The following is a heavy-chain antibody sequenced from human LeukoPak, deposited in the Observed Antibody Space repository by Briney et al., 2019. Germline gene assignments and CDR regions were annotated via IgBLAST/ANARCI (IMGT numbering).Heavy chain of an antibody. V-gene: IGHV3-30*01. D-gene: IGHD3-16*01. CDR1: GFTFSDDQ. CDR3: ARGSHGSGGSYFVH. CDR2: ISYDGDTT. J-gene: IGHJ4*02. Sequence: GGSLRLSCAASGFTFSDDQMHWIRQAPGKGLQWVALISYDGDTTAYADSVKGRFTISRDNSKKTVSLQLNNLRLEDTAVYYCARGSHGSGGSYFVHWGQGALITVSS.